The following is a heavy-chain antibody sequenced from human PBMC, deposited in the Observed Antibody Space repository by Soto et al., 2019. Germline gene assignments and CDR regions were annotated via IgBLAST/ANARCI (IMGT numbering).Heavy chain of an antibody. Sequence: SETLSLTCAVYGGSFSGYYWSWIRQPPGKGLEWIGEINHSGSTNYNPSLKSRVTISVDTSKNQFSLKLSSVTAADTAVYYCARERTAARGLDYWGQGTLVTVSS. D-gene: IGHD6-6*01. CDR2: INHSGST. CDR3: ARERTAARGLDY. V-gene: IGHV4-34*01. J-gene: IGHJ4*02. CDR1: GGSFSGYY.